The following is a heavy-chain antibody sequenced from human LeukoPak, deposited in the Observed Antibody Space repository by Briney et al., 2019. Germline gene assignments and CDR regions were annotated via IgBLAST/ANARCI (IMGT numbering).Heavy chain of an antibody. CDR3: ARHPRIAASQVGWFDP. D-gene: IGHD6-6*01. CDR2: IYHSGST. V-gene: IGHV4-38-2*01. Sequence: SETLSLTCAVSGYSISSGYYWGWIRQPPGKGLEWIGSIYHSGSTYYNPSLKSRVTISVDTSKNQFSLKLSSVTAADTAVYYCARHPRIAASQVGWFDPWGQGTLVTVSS. CDR1: GYSISSGYY. J-gene: IGHJ5*02.